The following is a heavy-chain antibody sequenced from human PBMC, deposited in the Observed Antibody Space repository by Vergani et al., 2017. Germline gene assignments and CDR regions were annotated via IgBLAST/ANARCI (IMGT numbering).Heavy chain of an antibody. CDR1: GGSISSYY. CDR2: IYTSGST. V-gene: IGHV4-4*07. CDR3: ARSGYSSSWYRGYYFDY. D-gene: IGHD6-13*01. Sequence: QVQLQESGPGLVKPSETLSLTCTVSGGSISSYYWSWIRQPAGKGLEWIGRIYTSGSTNYNPSLKIRVTMSVDTSKNQFSLKLSSVTAADTAVYYCARSGYSSSWYRGYYFDYWGQGTLVTVSS. J-gene: IGHJ4*02.